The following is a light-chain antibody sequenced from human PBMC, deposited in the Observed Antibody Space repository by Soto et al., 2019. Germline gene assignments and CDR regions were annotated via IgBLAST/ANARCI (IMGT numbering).Light chain of an antibody. CDR3: QQRET. Sequence: DIQMTQCPSSLSASVGDRVTITCRASQAIHSYLNWYQQKPGKAPNLLIFATSTLQSGVPSRFSGSGSGTDFTLTISSLQPEDFATYYCQQRETFGPGTKVDIK. J-gene: IGKJ3*01. CDR2: ATS. CDR1: QAIHSY. V-gene: IGKV1-39*01.